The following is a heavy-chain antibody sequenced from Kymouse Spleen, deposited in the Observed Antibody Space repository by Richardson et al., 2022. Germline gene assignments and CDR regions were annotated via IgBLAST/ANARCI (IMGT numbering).Heavy chain of an antibody. V-gene: IGHV4-34*01. Sequence: QVQLQQWGAGLLKPSETLSLTCAVYGGSFSGYYWSWIRQPPGKGLEWIGEINHSGSTNYNPSLKSRVTISVDTSKNQFSLKLSSVTAADTAVYYCARGVTGTTRPFDYWGQGTLVTVSS. D-gene: IGHD1-7*01. CDR3: ARGVTGTTRPFDY. J-gene: IGHJ4*02. CDR2: INHSGST. CDR1: GGSFSGYY.